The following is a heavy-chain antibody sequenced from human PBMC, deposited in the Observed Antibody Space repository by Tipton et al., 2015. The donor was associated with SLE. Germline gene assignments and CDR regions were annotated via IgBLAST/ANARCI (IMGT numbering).Heavy chain of an antibody. V-gene: IGHV4-39*07. CDR1: GGSISSSSYY. D-gene: IGHD3-22*01. CDR3: AGETYYSYSSDLNAFDI. J-gene: IGHJ3*02. CDR2: IYYSGST. Sequence: TLSLTCTVSGGSISSSSYYWGWIRQPPGKGLEWIGSIYYSGSTYYNPSLKSRVTISVDTSMNQFSLKLSSVTAADTAVYYCAGETYYSYSSDLNAFDIWGQGTMVTVSS.